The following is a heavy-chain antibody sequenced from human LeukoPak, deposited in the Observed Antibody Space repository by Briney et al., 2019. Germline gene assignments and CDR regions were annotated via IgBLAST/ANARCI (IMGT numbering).Heavy chain of an antibody. V-gene: IGHV1-2*02. CDR1: GYTFTGYY. Sequence: GASVKVSCKASGYTFTGYYMHWVRQAPGQGLEWMGWINPNSGGTNYAQKFQGRVTMTRDTSISTAYMELCRLRSDDTAVYYCASPVGQQPGAFDIWGQGTMVTVSS. J-gene: IGHJ3*02. CDR2: INPNSGGT. CDR3: ASPVGQQPGAFDI. D-gene: IGHD6-13*01.